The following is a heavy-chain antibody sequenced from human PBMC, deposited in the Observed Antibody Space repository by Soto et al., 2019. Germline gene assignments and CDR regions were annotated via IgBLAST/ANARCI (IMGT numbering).Heavy chain of an antibody. CDR1: GYTFTSYG. V-gene: IGHV1-18*04. CDR3: ARVGRGPYYDSSGYFDY. Sequence: QVQLVQSGAEVKKPGASVRVSCKASGYTFTSYGISWVRQAPGQGLEWMGWISAYNGNTNYAQKLPGRVTMTTDTSTSTAYMELRSLRSDDTAVYYCARVGRGPYYDSSGYFDYWGQGTLVTVSS. D-gene: IGHD3-22*01. CDR2: ISAYNGNT. J-gene: IGHJ4*02.